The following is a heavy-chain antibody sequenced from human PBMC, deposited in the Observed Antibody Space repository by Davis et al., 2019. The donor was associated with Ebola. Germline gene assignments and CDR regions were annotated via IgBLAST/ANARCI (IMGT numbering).Heavy chain of an antibody. CDR2: ISGSGGST. D-gene: IGHD3-3*01. J-gene: IGHJ6*04. CDR1: VITFSSYA. V-gene: IGHV3-23*01. Sequence: RLSCTDSVITFSSYAMTWVRQAPGKGLEWVSAISGSGGSTYYADSVKGRFTISRDNSKKTMYLQMNSLRAEDTAVYYCARSGLSFGVVKYHYGMDVWGKGTTVTVSS. CDR3: ARSGLSFGVVKYHYGMDV.